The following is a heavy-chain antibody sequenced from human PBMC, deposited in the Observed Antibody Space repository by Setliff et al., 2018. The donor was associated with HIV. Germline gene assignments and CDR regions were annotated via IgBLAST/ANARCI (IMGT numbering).Heavy chain of an antibody. J-gene: IGHJ4*02. CDR1: GGSISTYY. V-gene: IGHV4-59*08. D-gene: IGHD2-21*02. Sequence: SETLSLTCTVSGGSISTYYWSWIRQPPGKGLEWIGSIYFTGSSDNNPSLKSRFTLSVDTSKHQFSLNLRSVTATDTAIYSCARSRHCGSDCYFDLSGQGTLVTVSS. CDR3: ARSRHCGSDCYFDL. CDR2: IYFTGSS.